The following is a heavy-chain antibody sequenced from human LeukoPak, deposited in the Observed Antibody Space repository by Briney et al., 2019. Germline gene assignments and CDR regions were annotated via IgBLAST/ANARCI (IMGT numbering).Heavy chain of an antibody. CDR3: ARDSYGSRRFDY. Sequence: ASVKDSCKASGYTFTRYGISWVRQAPGHGLEWMGWISASNGNTNYAQKLQGRVTMTTDTSTSTAYMELRSLRSDDAAVYYCARDSYGSRRFDYWGQGTLVTVSS. CDR2: ISASNGNT. D-gene: IGHD5-18*01. J-gene: IGHJ4*02. V-gene: IGHV1-18*01. CDR1: GYTFTRYG.